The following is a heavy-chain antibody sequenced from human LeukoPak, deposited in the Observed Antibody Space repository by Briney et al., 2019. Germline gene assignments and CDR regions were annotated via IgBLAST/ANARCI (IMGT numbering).Heavy chain of an antibody. D-gene: IGHD2-2*01. CDR2: ISGSGGST. Sequence: GGSLRLSCAASGFTFSSYAMSWVRQAPGKGLEWVSAISGSGGSTYYADSVKGRFTISRDNSKNTLYLQMNSLRAEDTAVYYCAKDPSKIRYCSSTSCSMFDYWGQGTLVTVSS. J-gene: IGHJ4*02. CDR1: GFTFSSYA. V-gene: IGHV3-23*01. CDR3: AKDPSKIRYCSSTSCSMFDY.